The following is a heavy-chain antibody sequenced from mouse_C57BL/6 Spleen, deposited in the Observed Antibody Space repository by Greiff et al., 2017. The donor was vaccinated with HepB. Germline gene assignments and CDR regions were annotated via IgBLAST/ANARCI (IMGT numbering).Heavy chain of an antibody. D-gene: IGHD1-3*01. Sequence: VQLQQPGAELVKPGASVKLSCKASGYTFTSYWMQWVKQRPGQGLEWIGEIDPSDSYTNYNQKFKGKATLTVDTSSSTAYMQLSSLTSEDSAVYYCARKAVVRRYFDVWGTGTTVTVSS. V-gene: IGHV1-50*01. CDR1: GYTFTSYW. CDR3: ARKAVVRRYFDV. CDR2: IDPSDSYT. J-gene: IGHJ1*03.